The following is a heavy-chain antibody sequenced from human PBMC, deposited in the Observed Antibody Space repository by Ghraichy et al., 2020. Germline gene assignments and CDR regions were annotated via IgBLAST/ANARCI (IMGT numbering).Heavy chain of an antibody. CDR3: ARASRVVRFYYYDALDV. J-gene: IGHJ6*02. D-gene: IGHD4-23*01. CDR1: GFSFSNYI. Sequence: GGSLRLSCAASGFSFSNYIMNWVRQAPGKGLEWVSHISSSSRTISYADSVKGRFTVSRDNAKNSLFLQMNSLRDEDTAVYYCARASRVVRFYYYDALDVWGQGTTVPVSS. V-gene: IGHV3-48*02. CDR2: ISSSSRTI.